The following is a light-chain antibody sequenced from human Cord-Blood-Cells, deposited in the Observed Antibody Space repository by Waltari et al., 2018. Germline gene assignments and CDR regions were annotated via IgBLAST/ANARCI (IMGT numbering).Light chain of an antibody. Sequence: SSELTQDPAVSVALGQTVRITCQGDSLRGYYASWYQKKPGQAPVLVIYGKNNRPSGIPDRFSGSSSGNTASLTITGAQAEDEADYYCNSRDSSGNHVVFGGGTKLTVL. J-gene: IGLJ2*01. CDR3: NSRDSSGNHVV. V-gene: IGLV3-19*01. CDR1: SLRGYY. CDR2: GKN.